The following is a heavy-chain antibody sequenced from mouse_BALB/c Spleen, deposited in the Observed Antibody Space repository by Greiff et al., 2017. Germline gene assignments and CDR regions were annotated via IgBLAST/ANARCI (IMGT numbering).Heavy chain of an antibody. CDR3: AKQGYYGSSAY. CDR2: IWGGGST. CDR1: GFSFTDYG. J-gene: IGHJ3*01. Sequence: VQLVESGPGLVAPSQSLSISCTASGFSFTDYGVSWIRQTPGKGLEWLGVIWGGGSTYYNPALKSRLSISNDNSKSKVFLKMNSLQTDDTGMYYCAKQGYYGSSAYWGQGTLVTVSA. D-gene: IGHD1-1*01. V-gene: IGHV2-6-5*01.